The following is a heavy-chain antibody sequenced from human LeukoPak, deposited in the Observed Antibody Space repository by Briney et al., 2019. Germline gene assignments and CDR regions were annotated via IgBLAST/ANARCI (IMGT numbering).Heavy chain of an antibody. CDR2: IYYGGST. CDR1: GGSIGASINS. V-gene: IGHV4-39*01. CDR3: ARHPNIMITFGGVIA. Sequence: SETLSLTCTVSGGSIGASINSWGWIRQPPGKGLEWIGNIYYGGSTYYNPSLKSRVIISVDTSKNQFSLKLSSVTAADTAVYYCARHPNIMITFGGVIAWGQGTMVTVSS. J-gene: IGHJ3*01. D-gene: IGHD3-16*02.